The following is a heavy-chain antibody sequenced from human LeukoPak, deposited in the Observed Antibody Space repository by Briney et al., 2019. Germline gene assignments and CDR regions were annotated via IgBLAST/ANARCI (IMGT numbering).Heavy chain of an antibody. D-gene: IGHD2-15*01. Sequence: PGGSLRLSCAASGFTFSSYGMHWVRQAPGKGLEWVAVISYDGSNKYYADSVKGRFTISRDNSKNTLYLQMNSLRAEDTAVYYCASDLVVVAAKDDYWGQGTLVTVSS. CDR1: GFTFSSYG. CDR3: ASDLVVVAAKDDY. J-gene: IGHJ4*02. V-gene: IGHV3-30*03. CDR2: ISYDGSNK.